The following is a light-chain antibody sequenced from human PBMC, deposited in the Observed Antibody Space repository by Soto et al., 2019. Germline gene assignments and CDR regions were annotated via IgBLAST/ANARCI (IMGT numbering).Light chain of an antibody. V-gene: IGKV2-30*01. CDR2: KVS. J-gene: IGKJ2*01. CDR3: MQGTHWPPYT. CDR1: QSLVSSDGNTY. Sequence: DVVLTQSPLSLPVTLGQPASISCRSSQSLVSSDGNTYLNWFQQRPGQSPRRLIYKVSNRDSGVPDRFSGSGSGTDFTLKISRVEVEDVGVYYCMQGTHWPPYTFGQGTKLEIE.